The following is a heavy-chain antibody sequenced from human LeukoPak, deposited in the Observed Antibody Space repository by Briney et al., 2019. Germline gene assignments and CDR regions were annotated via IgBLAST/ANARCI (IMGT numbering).Heavy chain of an antibody. J-gene: IGHJ5*02. CDR2: IYYSGST. Sequence: SETLSLTCTVSGGSISSSSYFWGWIRQPPGKGLEWIGSIYYSGSTYYNPSLKSRVTLSVDTSKNQFSLKLSSVTAADTAVYYCARDSSEGLWFGESRNNWFDPWGQGTLVTVSS. D-gene: IGHD3-10*01. CDR1: GGSISSSSYF. V-gene: IGHV4-39*07. CDR3: ARDSSEGLWFGESRNNWFDP.